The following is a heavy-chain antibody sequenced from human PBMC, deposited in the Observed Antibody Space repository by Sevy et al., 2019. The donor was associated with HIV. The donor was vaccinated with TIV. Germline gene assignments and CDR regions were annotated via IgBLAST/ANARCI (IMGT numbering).Heavy chain of an antibody. V-gene: IGHV3-30-3*01. CDR3: ARDYYDTSDGISFDY. J-gene: IGHJ4*02. CDR2: ISYDGINK. Sequence: GESLKISCAASGFTFSNYAMHWVRQAPGKGLEWLAIISYDGINKYYADSVKGRFTISRDNSKNTVFLQMNSLRAEDTAVYYCARDYYDTSDGISFDYWGQGALVTVSS. CDR1: GFTFSNYA. D-gene: IGHD3-22*01.